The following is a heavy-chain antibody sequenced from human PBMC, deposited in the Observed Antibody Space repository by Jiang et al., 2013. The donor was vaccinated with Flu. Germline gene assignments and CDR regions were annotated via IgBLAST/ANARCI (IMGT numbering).Heavy chain of an antibody. V-gene: IGHV2-70*04. Sequence: KPTQTLTLTCTFSGFSLSTSGMRVSWIRQPPGKALEWLARIDWDDDKFYSTSLKTRLTISKDTSKNQVVLTMTNMDPVDTATYYCAQCGDSGYGEFDYWGQGTLVTVSS. CDR1: GFSLSTSGMR. D-gene: IGHD5-12*01. CDR3: AQCGDSGYGEFDY. CDR2: IDWDDDK. J-gene: IGHJ4*02.